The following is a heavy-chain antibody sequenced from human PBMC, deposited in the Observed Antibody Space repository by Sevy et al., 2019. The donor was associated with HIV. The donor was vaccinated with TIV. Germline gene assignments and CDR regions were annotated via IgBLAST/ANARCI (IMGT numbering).Heavy chain of an antibody. CDR2: ISSTSNTI. V-gene: IGHV3-48*02. Sequence: QLGGPLRLSCAASGFTFSNAWMNWVRQAPGKGLEWVSYISSTSNTIYYADSVKGRFTISRDNAKNSLFLQMNSLRDEDTAVYYCARNLKNDYWGQGTLVTVSS. CDR1: GFTFSNAW. J-gene: IGHJ4*02. CDR3: ARNLKNDY.